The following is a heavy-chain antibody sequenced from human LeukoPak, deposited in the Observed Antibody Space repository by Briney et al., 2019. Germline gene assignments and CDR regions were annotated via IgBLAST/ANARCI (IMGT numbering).Heavy chain of an antibody. D-gene: IGHD3-22*01. V-gene: IGHV1-18*01. CDR2: ISAYSSNT. CDR3: AISQGSYYDTSGYLGGDY. CDR1: GYTFTNYG. Sequence: ASVKVSCKASGYTFTNYGIFWVRQAPGQGREWMGGISAYSSNTNYAQKLQGRVTMTTQTSTSTAYMQLESLRSDDTAVYYCAISQGSYYDTSGYLGGDYWGQGNLVTVSS. J-gene: IGHJ4*02.